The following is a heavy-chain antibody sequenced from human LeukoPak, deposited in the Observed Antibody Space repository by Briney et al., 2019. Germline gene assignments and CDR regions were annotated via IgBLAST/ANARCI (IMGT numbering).Heavy chain of an antibody. CDR3: AGSLTYYYYMDV. CDR2: INHSGST. V-gene: IGHV4-34*01. Sequence: SETLSLTCAVYGGSFSGYYWSWIRQPPGKGLEWIGEINHSGSTNYNPSLKSRVTISVDTSKNQFSLKLSSVTAADTAVYYCAGSLTYYYYMDVWGKGTTVTVSS. J-gene: IGHJ6*03. D-gene: IGHD3-10*01. CDR1: GGSFSGYY.